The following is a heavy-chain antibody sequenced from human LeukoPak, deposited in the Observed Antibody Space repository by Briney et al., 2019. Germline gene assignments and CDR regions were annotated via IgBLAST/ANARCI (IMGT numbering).Heavy chain of an antibody. V-gene: IGHV4-30-4*08. CDR3: ARFIGGMTTVPDYFDY. CDR1: GGSISSGDYY. Sequence: SQTLSLTCTVSGGSISSGDYYWSWIRQPPGKGLEWIGYIYYSGSTYYNPSLKSRVTISVDTSKNQFSLKLSSVTAADTAVYYCARFIGGMTTVPDYFDYWGQGTLVTVPS. D-gene: IGHD4-17*01. J-gene: IGHJ4*02. CDR2: IYYSGST.